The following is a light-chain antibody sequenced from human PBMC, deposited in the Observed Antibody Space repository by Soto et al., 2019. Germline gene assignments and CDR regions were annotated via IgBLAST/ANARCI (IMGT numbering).Light chain of an antibody. CDR2: GAS. CDR3: QQYGSSPRT. J-gene: IGKJ3*01. Sequence: EIVLTQSPGTLSLSPGERATLSCRASQSVSSSYLAWYQQKPGQAPRLLIYGASSRATGIPDRFSGSGSGTDFPLTISRLEPEDFAVYYWQQYGSSPRTFGPGTKVDIK. CDR1: QSVSSSY. V-gene: IGKV3-20*01.